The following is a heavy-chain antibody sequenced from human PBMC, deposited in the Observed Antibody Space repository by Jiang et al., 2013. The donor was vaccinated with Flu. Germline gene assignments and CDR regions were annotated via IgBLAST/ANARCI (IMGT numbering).Heavy chain of an antibody. Sequence: SGAEVKQPGASVKVSCKASGYTFTGYYMHWVRQAPGQGLEWMGWINPNSGGTNYAQKFQGRVTMTRDTSISTAYMELSRLRSDDTAVYYCARALRPRYSSGWYEFDYWGQGTLVTVSS. D-gene: IGHD6-19*01. V-gene: IGHV1-2*02. CDR3: ARALRPRYSSGWYEFDY. J-gene: IGHJ4*02. CDR1: GYTFTGYY. CDR2: INPNSGGT.